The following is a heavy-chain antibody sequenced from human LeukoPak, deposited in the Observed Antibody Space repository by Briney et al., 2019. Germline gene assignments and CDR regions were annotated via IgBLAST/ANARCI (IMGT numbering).Heavy chain of an antibody. Sequence: EASVKVSCKASGYTFTGYYMHWVRQAPGQGLEWMGWINPNSGGTNYAQKFQGRVTMTRDTSISTAYMELSRLRSDDTAVYYCANTYALGNYYKGGFDPWGQGTLVTVSS. D-gene: IGHD3-10*01. CDR3: ANTYALGNYYKGGFDP. CDR1: GYTFTGYY. V-gene: IGHV1-2*02. J-gene: IGHJ5*02. CDR2: INPNSGGT.